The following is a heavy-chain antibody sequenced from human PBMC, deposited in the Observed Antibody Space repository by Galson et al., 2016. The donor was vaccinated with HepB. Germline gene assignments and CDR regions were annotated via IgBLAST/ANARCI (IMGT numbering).Heavy chain of an antibody. V-gene: IGHV3-48*02. CDR3: ATSYSYGWGSYFPQNYLDY. J-gene: IGHJ4*02. CDR2: ISGSSSTI. D-gene: IGHD3-10*01. Sequence: SLRLSCAASGFAFNTYSINWVRQAPGRGLEWVSYISGSSSTIYYADSVQGRFTISRDNARNSLYLQMDRPRDEDTAVYYCATSYSYGWGSYFPQNYLDYWGQGTLVTVSS. CDR1: GFAFNTYS.